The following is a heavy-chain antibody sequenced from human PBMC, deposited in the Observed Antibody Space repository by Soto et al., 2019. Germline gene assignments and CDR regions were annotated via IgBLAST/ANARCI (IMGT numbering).Heavy chain of an antibody. Sequence: GGSLRLSCAASGFSFSSYAMSWVRQAPGKGLEWVSAISGSAGSTYYADSVKGRFTISRDNSKNTLYLQMNSLRAEDTAVYYCAKGCYYDSSGYYYSLCYWGQGTLVTVSS. V-gene: IGHV3-23*01. J-gene: IGHJ4*02. CDR1: GFSFSSYA. CDR2: ISGSAGST. CDR3: AKGCYYDSSGYYYSLCY. D-gene: IGHD3-22*01.